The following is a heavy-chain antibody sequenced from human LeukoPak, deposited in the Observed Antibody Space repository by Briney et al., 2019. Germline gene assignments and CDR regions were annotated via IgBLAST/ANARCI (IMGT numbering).Heavy chain of an antibody. CDR1: GFTFSTYS. J-gene: IGHJ3*02. D-gene: IGHD1-1*01. V-gene: IGHV3-48*02. Sequence: PGGSLRLSCAASGFTFSTYSMSWVRQAPGKGLEWVAYISASGRTRYYADSVKGRFTISRDDAKNSLSLHMNSLRDEDTAVYFCARDGTYDAFGIWGQGTMVSVSS. CDR3: ARDGTYDAFGI. CDR2: ISASGRTR.